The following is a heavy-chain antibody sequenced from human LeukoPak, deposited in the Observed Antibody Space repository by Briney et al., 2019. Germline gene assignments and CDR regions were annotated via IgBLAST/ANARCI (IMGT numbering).Heavy chain of an antibody. CDR2: INTNTGNP. CDR3: TLGSY. CDR1: GYTFNKYA. Sequence: GASVKVSCKASGYTFNKYAINWVRQAPGQGLEWMGWINTNTGNPSYARDFTGRFFFSLDTSVNSAFLQINNLKAEDTAFYYCTLGSYWGQGTLVTVSS. D-gene: IGHD3-10*01. J-gene: IGHJ4*02. V-gene: IGHV7-4-1*02.